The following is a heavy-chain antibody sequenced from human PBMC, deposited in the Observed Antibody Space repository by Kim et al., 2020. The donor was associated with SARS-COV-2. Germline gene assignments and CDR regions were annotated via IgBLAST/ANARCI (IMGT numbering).Heavy chain of an antibody. CDR3: AKDAPLYGSGSYSDY. D-gene: IGHD3-10*01. J-gene: IGHJ4*02. V-gene: IGHV3-23*01. Sequence: DSVKGRLTISRDNSKNTLYLQMNSLRAEDTAVYYCAKDAPLYGSGSYSDYWGQGTLVTVSS.